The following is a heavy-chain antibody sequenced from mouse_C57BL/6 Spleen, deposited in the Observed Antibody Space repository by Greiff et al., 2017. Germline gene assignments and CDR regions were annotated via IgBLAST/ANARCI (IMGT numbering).Heavy chain of an antibody. D-gene: IGHD2-4*01. V-gene: IGHV5-17*01. CDR3: ASPYDYDEGYAMDY. Sequence: EVQGVESGGGLVKPGGSLKLSCAASGFTFSDYGMHWVRQAPEKGLEWVAYISSGSSTIYYADTVKGRFTISRDNAKNTLFLQMTSLRSEDTAMYYCASPYDYDEGYAMDYWGQGTSVTVSS. CDR2: ISSGSSTI. CDR1: GFTFSDYG. J-gene: IGHJ4*01.